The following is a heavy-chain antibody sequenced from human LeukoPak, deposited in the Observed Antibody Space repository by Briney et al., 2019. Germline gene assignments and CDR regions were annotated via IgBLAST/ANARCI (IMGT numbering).Heavy chain of an antibody. CDR2: IYYSGST. Sequence: SETLSLTCTVSGGSISSYYWSWIRQPPGKGLEWTGYIYYSGSTNYNPSLKSRVTISVDTSKNQFSLKLSSVTAADTAVYYCARSLTTVVTPYFDYWGQGTLVTVSS. CDR1: GGSISSYY. V-gene: IGHV4-59*08. D-gene: IGHD4-23*01. CDR3: ARSLTTVVTPYFDY. J-gene: IGHJ4*02.